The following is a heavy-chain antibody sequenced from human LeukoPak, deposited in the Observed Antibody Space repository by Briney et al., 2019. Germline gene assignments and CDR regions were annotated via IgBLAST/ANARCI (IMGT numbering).Heavy chain of an antibody. CDR2: INHSGST. Sequence: PSETLSLTCAVYGGSFSGYYWSWIRQPPGKGLEWIGEINHSGSTNYNPSLKSRVTISVDTSKNQFSLKLSSVTAADTAVYYCARNHGYGYPYYFDYWGQGTLVTVSS. J-gene: IGHJ4*02. CDR1: GGSFSGYY. CDR3: ARNHGYGYPYYFDY. V-gene: IGHV4-34*01. D-gene: IGHD5-18*01.